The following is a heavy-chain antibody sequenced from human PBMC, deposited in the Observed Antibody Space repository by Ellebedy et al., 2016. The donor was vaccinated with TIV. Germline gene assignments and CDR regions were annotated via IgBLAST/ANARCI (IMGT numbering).Heavy chain of an antibody. CDR1: GGTFSSYA. J-gene: IGHJ4*02. Sequence: SVKVSXKASGGTFSSYAISWVRQAPGQGLEWMGGIIPIFGTANYAQKFQGRVTITADKPTSTAYMELSSLRSEDTAVYYCARRGDGYNLGFDYWGQGTLVTVSS. CDR2: IIPIFGTA. CDR3: ARRGDGYNLGFDY. D-gene: IGHD5-24*01. V-gene: IGHV1-69*06.